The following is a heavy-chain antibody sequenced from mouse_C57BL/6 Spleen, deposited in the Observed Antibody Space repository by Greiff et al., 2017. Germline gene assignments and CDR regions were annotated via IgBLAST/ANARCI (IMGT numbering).Heavy chain of an antibody. CDR1: GYTFTSYW. Sequence: QVQLQQSGAELVKPGASVKLSCKASGYTFTSYWMHWVKQRPGQGLEWIGMIHPNSGSTNYNEKFKSKATLTVDKSSSTAYMQLSSLTSEDSAVYYCARPYYSNYPSYWGQGTTLTVSS. D-gene: IGHD2-5*01. J-gene: IGHJ2*01. CDR2: IHPNSGST. CDR3: ARPYYSNYPSY. V-gene: IGHV1-64*01.